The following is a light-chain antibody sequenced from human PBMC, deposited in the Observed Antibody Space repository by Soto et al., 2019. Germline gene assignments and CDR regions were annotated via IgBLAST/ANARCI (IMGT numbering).Light chain of an antibody. CDR1: SSDVGGYNS. J-gene: IGLJ2*01. CDR2: EVS. CDR3: SSYAGSSNVV. Sequence: HSALTQPPSASGSPGQSVTISCTGTSSDVGGYNSVSWYQQYPGKAPKLMIHEVSKRPSGVPDRFSGSKSGNTASLTVSGLQAEDEADYYCSSYAGSSNVVFGGGTKLTVL. V-gene: IGLV2-8*01.